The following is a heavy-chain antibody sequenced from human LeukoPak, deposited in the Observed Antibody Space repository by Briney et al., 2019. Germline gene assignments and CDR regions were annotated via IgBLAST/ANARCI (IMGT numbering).Heavy chain of an antibody. CDR2: ISSSSSYI. D-gene: IGHD6-6*01. CDR1: GFTFSSYG. Sequence: GGSLRLSCAASGFTFSSYGMNWVRQAPGKGLEWVSSISSSSSYIYYADSVKGRFTISRDNAKNSLYLQMNSLRAEDTAVYYCARGRVAARYLYGMDVWGQGTTVTVSS. CDR3: ARGRVAARYLYGMDV. J-gene: IGHJ6*02. V-gene: IGHV3-21*01.